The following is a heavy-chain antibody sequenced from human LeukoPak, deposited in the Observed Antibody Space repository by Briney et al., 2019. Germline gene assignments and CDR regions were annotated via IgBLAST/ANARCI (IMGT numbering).Heavy chain of an antibody. V-gene: IGHV4-59*01. CDR2: IYYNGIT. J-gene: IGHJ5*02. CDR3: ARAVRAGFDP. CDR1: GGSISGYY. Sequence: SETLSLTCTVSGGSISGYYWGWIRQSPGKGLEWIGYIYYNGITNYNPSLKSRVTISVDMSKIQFSLKLNSVTAADTAVYYCARAVRAGFDPWGQGTLVTVSS.